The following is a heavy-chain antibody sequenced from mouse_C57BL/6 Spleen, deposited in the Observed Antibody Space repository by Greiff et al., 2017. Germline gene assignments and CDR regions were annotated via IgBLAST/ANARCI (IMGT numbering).Heavy chain of an antibody. J-gene: IGHJ2*01. CDR1: GYTFTSYW. V-gene: IGHV1-50*01. CDR2: IDPSDSYT. CDR3: ARGLVDY. Sequence: QVQLQQPGAELVKPGASVKLSCKASGYTFTSYWMQWVKQRPGQGLEWIGEIDPSDSYTNYNQKFKGKATLTVDTSSNTAYMQLSSLTSEDSAVYYCARGLVDYWGQGTTLTVSS. D-gene: IGHD4-1*01.